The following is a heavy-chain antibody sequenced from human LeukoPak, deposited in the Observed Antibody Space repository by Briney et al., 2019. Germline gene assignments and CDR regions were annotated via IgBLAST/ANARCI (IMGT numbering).Heavy chain of an antibody. V-gene: IGHV3-66*01. D-gene: IGHD3-3*01. CDR1: GFTVSSNY. Sequence: PGGSLRLSCAASGFTVSSNYMSWVRQAPGKGLEWVSVIYSGGSTYYADSVKGRFTISRDNSKNTLYLQMNSLRAEDTAVYYCARVGAHNYDFWSGSPYYFDYWGQGTLVTVSS. CDR3: ARVGAHNYDFWSGSPYYFDY. CDR2: IYSGGST. J-gene: IGHJ4*02.